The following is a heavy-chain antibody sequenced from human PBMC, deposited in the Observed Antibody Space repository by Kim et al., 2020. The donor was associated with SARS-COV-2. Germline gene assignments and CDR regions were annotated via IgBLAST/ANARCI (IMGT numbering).Heavy chain of an antibody. J-gene: IGHJ4*02. CDR3: AREHMYNNRRYEIDY. CDR1: GFTFRSYG. D-gene: IGHD1-20*01. Sequence: GGSLRLSCAASGFTFRSYGMHWVRQAPGKGLEWVALISYDGSNKYNADSVKGRFTISRDNSKNTLYLQMNSLRAEDTAVYYCAREHMYNNRRYEIDYWGQGTLVTVSS. V-gene: IGHV3-30*03. CDR2: ISYDGSNK.